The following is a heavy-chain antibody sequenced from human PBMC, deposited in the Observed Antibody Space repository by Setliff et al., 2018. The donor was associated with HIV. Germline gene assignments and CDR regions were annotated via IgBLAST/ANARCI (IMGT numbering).Heavy chain of an antibody. J-gene: IGHJ6*02. CDR2: IYPDGITA. D-gene: IGHD3-3*01. CDR3: GRTGDTIFGVVYYGIDV. CDR1: GFSFSTSW. V-gene: IGHV3-74*01. Sequence: PGGSLRLSCAASGFSFSTSWVHWVRQAPGRRLVWVARIYPDGITADYADSVKGRFTISRDNSKNTLYLQMNNLRAEDTAVYYCGRTGDTIFGVVYYGIDVWGQGTTVTVSS.